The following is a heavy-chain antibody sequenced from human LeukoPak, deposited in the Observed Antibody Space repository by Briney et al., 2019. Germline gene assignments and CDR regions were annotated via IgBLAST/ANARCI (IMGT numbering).Heavy chain of an antibody. Sequence: SETLSLTCTVSGGSISSSSYYWGWIRQPPGKGLEWIGSIYYSGSTNYNPSLKSRVTISVDTSKNQFSLKLSSVTAADTAVYYCARSKYYYGSGSSPFDYWGQGTLVTVSS. D-gene: IGHD3-10*01. CDR3: ARSKYYYGSGSSPFDY. CDR1: GGSISSSSYY. V-gene: IGHV4-39*07. CDR2: IYYSGST. J-gene: IGHJ4*02.